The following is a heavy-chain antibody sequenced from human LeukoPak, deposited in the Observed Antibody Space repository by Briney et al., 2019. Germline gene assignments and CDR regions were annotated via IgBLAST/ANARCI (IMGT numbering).Heavy chain of an antibody. CDR1: GGSTTGYF. D-gene: IGHD3-10*01. CDR3: ARDRSYGSGSEN. V-gene: IGHV4-59*12. CDR2: VFYSGGT. J-gene: IGHJ4*02. Sequence: SETLSLTCTISGGSTTGYFWSWIRQPPGKGLEWIGYVFYSGGTLYNPSLESRVTISVDTSKTHFSLELTSVTAADTAVYYCARDRSYGSGSENWGQGTLVTVSS.